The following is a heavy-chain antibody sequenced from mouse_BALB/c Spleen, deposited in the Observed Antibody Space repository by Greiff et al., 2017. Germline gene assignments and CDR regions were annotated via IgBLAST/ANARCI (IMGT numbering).Heavy chain of an antibody. CDR1: GFSLTSYG. CDR3: ARGPDFDV. J-gene: IGHJ1*01. Sequence: VMLVESGPGLVAPSQSLSITCTVSGFSLTSYGVHWVRQPPGKGLEWLGVIWAGGSTNYNSALMSRLSISKDNSKSQVFLKMNSLQTDDTAMYYCARGPDFDVWGAGTTVTVSS. CDR2: IWAGGST. V-gene: IGHV2-9*02.